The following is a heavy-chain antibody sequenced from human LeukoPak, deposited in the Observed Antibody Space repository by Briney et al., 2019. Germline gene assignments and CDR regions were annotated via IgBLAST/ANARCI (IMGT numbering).Heavy chain of an antibody. D-gene: IGHD3-10*01. Sequence: GGSLRLSCAVSGFTFSSHAMNWVRQAPGKGLEWVSSITGSGGTTYYADSVKGRFTISRDNSKNTLYLQMNSLRAEDTAVYYCARDRVLYGSGSYLPLFDYWGQGTLVTVSS. CDR1: GFTFSSHA. J-gene: IGHJ4*02. V-gene: IGHV3-23*01. CDR2: ITGSGGTT. CDR3: ARDRVLYGSGSYLPLFDY.